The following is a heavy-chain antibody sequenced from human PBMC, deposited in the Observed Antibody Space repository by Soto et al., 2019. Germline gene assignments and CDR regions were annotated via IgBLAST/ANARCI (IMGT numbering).Heavy chain of an antibody. CDR3: ARGYRFEYSSSIFSGT. J-gene: IGHJ5*02. Sequence: GGSLRLSCAASGFTFSDYYMSWIRQAPGKGLEWVSYISSSGSTIYYADSVKGRFTISRDNAKNSLYLQMNSLRAEDTAVYYCARGYRFEYSSSIFSGTWGQGTLVTVSS. V-gene: IGHV3-11*01. CDR2: ISSSGSTI. D-gene: IGHD6-6*01. CDR1: GFTFSDYY.